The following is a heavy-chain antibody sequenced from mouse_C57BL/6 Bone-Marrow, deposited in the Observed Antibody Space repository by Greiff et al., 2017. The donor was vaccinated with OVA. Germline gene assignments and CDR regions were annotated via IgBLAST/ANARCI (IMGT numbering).Heavy chain of an antibody. CDR2: IYPGSGST. D-gene: IGHD2-2*01. CDR1: GYTFTSYC. CDR3: ARNRFGYDFDY. V-gene: IGHV1-55*01. J-gene: IGHJ2*01. Sequence: QVQLQQPGAELVKPGASVKLSCKASGYTFTSYCITWVKQRPGQGLEWIGDIYPGSGSTNYNEKFKSKATLTVDTSSSTAYMQLSSLTSEDSAVYYGARNRFGYDFDYWGQGTTLTVSS.